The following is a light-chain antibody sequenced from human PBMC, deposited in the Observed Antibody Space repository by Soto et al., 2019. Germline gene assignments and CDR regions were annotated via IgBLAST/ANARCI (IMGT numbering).Light chain of an antibody. CDR3: QQYET. J-gene: IGKJ1*01. V-gene: IGKV3-20*01. Sequence: EIVLTQSPGTLSLSPGERATLSCRASQSVSSSYLAWYRQKPGQAPRLLIYGASRRATGIPDRFSGSGSGTDFTLTISRLEPEDFAVYYCQQYETFGQGTKVEIK. CDR2: GAS. CDR1: QSVSSSY.